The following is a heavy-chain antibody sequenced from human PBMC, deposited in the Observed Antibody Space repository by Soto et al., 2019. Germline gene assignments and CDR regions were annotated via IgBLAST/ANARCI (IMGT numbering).Heavy chain of an antibody. V-gene: IGHV3-48*02. CDR2: ISSSSSTI. D-gene: IGHD3-10*01. CDR3: ARARLLWFGELFNWFDP. CDR1: GFTFSSYS. Sequence: EVQLVESGGGLVQPGGSLRLSCAASGFTFSSYSMNWVRQAPGKGLEWVSYISSSSSTIYYADSVKGRFTISRDNAKNSRSLQMNSLRDEDTAVYYCARARLLWFGELFNWFDPWGQGTLVTVSS. J-gene: IGHJ5*02.